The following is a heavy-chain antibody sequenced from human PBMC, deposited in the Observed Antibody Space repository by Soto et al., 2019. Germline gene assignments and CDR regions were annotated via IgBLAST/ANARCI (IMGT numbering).Heavy chain of an antibody. V-gene: IGHV4-59*01. J-gene: IGHJ4*02. CDR2: IYYSGST. CDR3: ARSRGGDFDY. CDR1: GGSISSYY. Sequence: QVQLQESGPGLVKPSETLSLTCTVSGGSISSYYWSWIRQPPGKGLEWIGYIYYSGSTNYNPSLNSRVTISVDTAKKRFSLKLSSVTAADTAVYYCARSRGGDFDYWGQGTLVTVSS. D-gene: IGHD3-16*01.